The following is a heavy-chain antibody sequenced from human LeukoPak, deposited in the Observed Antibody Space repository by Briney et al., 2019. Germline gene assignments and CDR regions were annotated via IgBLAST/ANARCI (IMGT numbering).Heavy chain of an antibody. D-gene: IGHD2-2*01. Sequence: PGGSLRLSCAASGFTFSGYGMHWVRQAPGKGLEWVAVIWYDGSNKYYADSVKGRFTISRDNSKNTLYLQVNSLRAEDTAVYYCARGVLEVVVPAATPYYYYYYGMDVWGQGTTVTVSS. J-gene: IGHJ6*02. CDR2: IWYDGSNK. V-gene: IGHV3-33*01. CDR1: GFTFSGYG. CDR3: ARGVLEVVVPAATPYYYYYYGMDV.